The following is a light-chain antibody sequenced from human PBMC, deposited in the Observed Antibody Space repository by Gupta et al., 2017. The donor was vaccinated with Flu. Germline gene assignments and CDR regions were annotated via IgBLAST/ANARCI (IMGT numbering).Light chain of an antibody. CDR1: SSDVGRSNS. V-gene: IGLV2-14*01. CDR3: SSYTSTSTFYV. CDR2: DVS. J-gene: IGLJ1*01. Sequence: QSALTQPASVSGSPGQSITISCTGTSSDVGRSNSVSWYQQHPGPPKLITYDVSSRPSGISSRFSGSKSGNTASLTISGLEAEDETDYYCSSYTSTSTFYVFGTGTKVTVL.